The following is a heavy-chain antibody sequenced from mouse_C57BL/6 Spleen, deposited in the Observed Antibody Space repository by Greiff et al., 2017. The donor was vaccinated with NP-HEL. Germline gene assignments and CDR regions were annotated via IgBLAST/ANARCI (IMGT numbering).Heavy chain of an antibody. CDR2: IDPETGGT. J-gene: IGHJ2*01. D-gene: IGHD4-1*01. Sequence: VQLQQSGAELVRPGASVTLSCKASGYTFTDYEMHWVKQTPVHGLEWIGAIDPETGGTAYNQKFKGKAILTADKSSSTAYMELRSLTSEDSAVYYCTRRHWAFDYWGQGTTLTVSS. CDR3: TRRHWAFDY. CDR1: GYTFTDYE. V-gene: IGHV1-15*01.